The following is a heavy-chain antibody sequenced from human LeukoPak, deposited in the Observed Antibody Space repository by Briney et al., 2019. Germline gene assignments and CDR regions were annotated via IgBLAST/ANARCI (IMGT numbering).Heavy chain of an antibody. CDR2: ISAYNDNT. CDR3: AAGGLYDLLPY. CDR1: GYIFTTYG. V-gene: IGHV1-18*01. J-gene: IGHJ4*02. D-gene: IGHD3-3*01. Sequence: ASVKVSCKASGYIFTTYGISWVRQAPGQGLEWMGWISAYNDNTDYAQKLQGRVTMTTDTSTSTAYMELRSLRSDDTAVYYCAAGGLYDLLPYWGQGTLVTVSS.